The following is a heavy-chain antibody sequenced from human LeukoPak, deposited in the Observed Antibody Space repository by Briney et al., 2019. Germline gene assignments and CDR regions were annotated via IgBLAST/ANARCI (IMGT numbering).Heavy chain of an antibody. J-gene: IGHJ4*02. CDR3: AKDSLYGDYGFDY. D-gene: IGHD4-17*01. Sequence: PGGSLRLSCAASGFTFSSYAMRWVRQAPGKGLESVSAISGSGGSTYYADSVKGRFTISRDNSKNTLYLQMNSLRAEDTAVYYCAKDSLYGDYGFDYWGQGTLVTVSS. V-gene: IGHV3-23*01. CDR1: GFTFSSYA. CDR2: ISGSGGST.